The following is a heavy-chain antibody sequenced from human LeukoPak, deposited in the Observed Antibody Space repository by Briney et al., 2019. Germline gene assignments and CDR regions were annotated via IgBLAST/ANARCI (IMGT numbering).Heavy chain of an antibody. V-gene: IGHV3-74*01. CDR3: AKGVDYCSGGSCPADY. CDR2: ISSDGSST. J-gene: IGHJ4*02. Sequence: QPGGSLRLSCAASGFSFSTYWMHWVRQAPGKGLVWVSRISSDGSSTTYADSVQGRFIISRDNSKNTLFLQMNSLRAEDTAVYYCAKGVDYCSGGSCPADYWGPGTLVTVSS. CDR1: GFSFSTYW. D-gene: IGHD2-15*01.